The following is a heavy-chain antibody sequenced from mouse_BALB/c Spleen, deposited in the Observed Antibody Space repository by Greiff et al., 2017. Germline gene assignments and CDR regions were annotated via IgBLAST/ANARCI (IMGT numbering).Heavy chain of an antibody. CDR2: ISSGGSYT. CDR1: GFTFSSYG. V-gene: IGHV5-6*01. D-gene: IGHD1-1*01. CDR3: ARKDYYGSSYDWFAY. Sequence: EVKLQESGGDLVKPGGSLKLSCAASGFTFSSYGMSWVRQTPDKRLEWVATISSGGSYTYYPDSVKGRFTISRDNAKNTLYLQMSSLKSEDTAMYYCARKDYYGSSYDWFAYWGQGTLVTVSA. J-gene: IGHJ3*01.